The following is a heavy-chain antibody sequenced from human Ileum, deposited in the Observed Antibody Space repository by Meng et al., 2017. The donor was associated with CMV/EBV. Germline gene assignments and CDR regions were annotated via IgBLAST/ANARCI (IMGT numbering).Heavy chain of an antibody. CDR3: TRGPRQVATSIGP. CDR1: GDSVSNGDY. D-gene: IGHD1-1*01. Sequence: SETLSLTCAVSGDSVSNGDYWGWIRQPPGKELEFIGSIFRTGTTFVNPSLERRVSLSVDTSKNQFSLRLTSVTASDTAVYYCTRGPRQVATSIGPWGQGILVTVSS. CDR2: IFRTGTT. V-gene: IGHV4-38-2*01. J-gene: IGHJ5*02.